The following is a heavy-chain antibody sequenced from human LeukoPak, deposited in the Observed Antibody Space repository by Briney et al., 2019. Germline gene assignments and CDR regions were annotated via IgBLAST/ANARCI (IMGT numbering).Heavy chain of an antibody. Sequence: SETLSLTCTVSSGSITSGGYYWNWIRQHLGTGLEWIGYIYYSGSTFYNPSLKSRVTMSVDTSKNQFSLKLSSVTAADTAVYYCARAPKGMTTVRYYYYYYMDVWGKGTTVTVSS. V-gene: IGHV4-31*03. J-gene: IGHJ6*03. D-gene: IGHD4-11*01. CDR3: ARAPKGMTTVRYYYYYYMDV. CDR1: SGSITSGGYY. CDR2: IYYSGST.